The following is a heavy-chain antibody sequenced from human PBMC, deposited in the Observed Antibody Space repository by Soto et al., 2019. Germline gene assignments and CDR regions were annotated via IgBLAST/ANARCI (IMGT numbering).Heavy chain of an antibody. CDR3: ARIETYGDSGFDY. J-gene: IGHJ4*02. V-gene: IGHV2-26*01. Sequence: QVTLKESGPVLVKPTETLTLTCTVSGFSLTNPRMGVSWIRQPPGKALEWLAHIFPNDQKSYSTSLKSRLTISRDTFTSQVVLTMTNMDPVDTATYYCARIETYGDSGFDYWGQGTLVTVSS. D-gene: IGHD4-17*01. CDR2: IFPNDQK. CDR1: GFSLTNPRMG.